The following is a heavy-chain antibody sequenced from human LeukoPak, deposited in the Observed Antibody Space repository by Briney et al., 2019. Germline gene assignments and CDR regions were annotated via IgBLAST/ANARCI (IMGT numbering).Heavy chain of an antibody. D-gene: IGHD3-3*01. V-gene: IGHV1-69*01. CDR2: IIPIFGTA. Sequence: SVKVSCKASGGTFSSYAISWVRQAPGQGLEWMGGIIPIFGTANYAQKFQGRVTITADESTSTAYMELSSLRSEDTAVYYCARAESGAGYYDFWSGYDYWGQGTLVTVSS. J-gene: IGHJ4*02. CDR1: GGTFSSYA. CDR3: ARAESGAGYYDFWSGYDY.